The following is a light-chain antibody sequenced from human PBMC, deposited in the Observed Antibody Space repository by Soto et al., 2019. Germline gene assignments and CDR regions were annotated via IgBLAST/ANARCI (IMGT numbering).Light chain of an antibody. CDR1: QSISSW. V-gene: IGKV1-5*03. J-gene: IGKJ1*01. CDR2: KAS. CDR3: QQNNSYVT. Sequence: DIQMTQSPSTLSASVGDRVTITCRASQSISSWLAWYQQKPGKAPKLLIYKASSLESGVPSRFSGCGSGTEFTLTISSLQPDDFATYYCQQNNSYVTFGQGTKVEIK.